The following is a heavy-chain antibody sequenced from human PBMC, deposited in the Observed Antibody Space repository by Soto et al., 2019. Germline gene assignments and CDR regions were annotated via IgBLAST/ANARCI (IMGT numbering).Heavy chain of an antibody. CDR1: GFPFSSYA. Sequence: GGSLRLSCAASGFPFSSYAMSWVRPAPGKGLEWVSAISGSGGSAYYADSVKGRFTISRDNSKNTLYLQMNSLRAEDTAVYYCAVWFGELFPEYYGMDVWGQGTTVTVSS. CDR2: ISGSGGSA. V-gene: IGHV3-23*01. CDR3: AVWFGELFPEYYGMDV. J-gene: IGHJ6*02. D-gene: IGHD3-10*01.